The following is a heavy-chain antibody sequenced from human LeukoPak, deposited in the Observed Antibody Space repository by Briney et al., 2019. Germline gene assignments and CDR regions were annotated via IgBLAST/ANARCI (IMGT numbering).Heavy chain of an antibody. CDR3: AREKGPNYGDYSRYDY. D-gene: IGHD4-17*01. CDR2: IKQDGSEK. J-gene: IGHJ4*02. CDR1: GFTISSYW. V-gene: IGHV3-7*01. Sequence: GGSLRLSCAASGFTISSYWMSWVRQAPGKGLEWVANIKQDGSEKYYVDSVKGRFTISRDNAKNSLYLQMNSLRAEDTAVYYCAREKGPNYGDYSRYDYWGQGTLVTVSS.